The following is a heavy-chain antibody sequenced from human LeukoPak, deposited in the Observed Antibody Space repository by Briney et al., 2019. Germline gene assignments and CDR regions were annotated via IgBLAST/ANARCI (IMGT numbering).Heavy chain of an antibody. Sequence: GGSLRLSCAASGFTFSSYGMHWVRQAPGKGLEWVAVIWYDGSNKYYADSVKGRFTISRDNSKNALYLQMNSLRAEDTAVYYCARGWDDYVWGSYRNFDYWGQGTLVTVSS. CDR1: GFTFSSYG. J-gene: IGHJ4*02. CDR3: ARGWDDYVWGSYRNFDY. D-gene: IGHD3-16*02. V-gene: IGHV3-33*01. CDR2: IWYDGSNK.